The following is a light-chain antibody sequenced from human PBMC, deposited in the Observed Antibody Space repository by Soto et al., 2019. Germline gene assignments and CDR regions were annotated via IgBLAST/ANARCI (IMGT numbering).Light chain of an antibody. CDR2: GAS. Sequence: EIVMTQSPATLSVSPGERATLSCRASQSISSNLAWYQQKPGQAPRLLIYGASTRATGFPARFSGSGSGTEFTLTISSLQSEDFAVYYCQQYNNWPPTYTFGPGTKLEIK. V-gene: IGKV3-15*01. CDR1: QSISSN. J-gene: IGKJ2*01. CDR3: QQYNNWPPTYT.